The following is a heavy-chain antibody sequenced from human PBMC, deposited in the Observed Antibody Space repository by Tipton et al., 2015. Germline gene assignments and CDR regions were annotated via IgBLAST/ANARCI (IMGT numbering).Heavy chain of an antibody. CDR3: ARGHYGMDV. CDR1: GFTFSDFW. Sequence: SLRLSCEASGFTFSDFWMTWVRQAPGKGLEWVANIKPDGGEKYFVDSVKGRFTISRDNAKNSVYLEMNSLRAEDTAVYYCARGHYGMDVWGQATTVIVS. CDR2: IKPDGGEK. V-gene: IGHV3-7*03. J-gene: IGHJ6*02.